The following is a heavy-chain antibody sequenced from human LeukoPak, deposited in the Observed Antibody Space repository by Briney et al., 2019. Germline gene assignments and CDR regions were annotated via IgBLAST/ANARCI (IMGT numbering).Heavy chain of an antibody. D-gene: IGHD3-9*01. CDR2: IQYDGSYK. V-gene: IGHV3-30*02. CDR3: AKDRGGNFDSNPKRFYYYMDV. CDR1: NLMFSNYD. J-gene: IGHJ6*03. Sequence: GGSLRLSCAASNLMFSNYDMNWARQAPGKGLEWVAFIQYDGSYKNVAESVQGRFIISRDNSRNTMYLQMNRLRAEDTAVYYCAKDRGGNFDSNPKRFYYYMDVWGKGTTVTVSS.